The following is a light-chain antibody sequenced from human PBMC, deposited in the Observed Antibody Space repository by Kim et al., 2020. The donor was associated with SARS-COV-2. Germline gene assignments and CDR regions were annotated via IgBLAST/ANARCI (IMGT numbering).Light chain of an antibody. J-gene: IGLJ1*01. CDR2: DVS. Sequence: QPVLTQPPSASGSPGQSVTISCTATSSDVGGYNFVSWYQQHPGKAPKLMIYDVSNRPSGVPDRFSGSKSGNTASLTVSGLQAEAEADYYCSSYAAISNFVFGTGTKVTVL. CDR1: SSDVGGYNF. V-gene: IGLV2-8*01. CDR3: SSYAAISNFV.